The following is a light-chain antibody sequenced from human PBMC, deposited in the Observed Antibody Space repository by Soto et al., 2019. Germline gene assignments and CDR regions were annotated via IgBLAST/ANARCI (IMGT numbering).Light chain of an antibody. CDR1: QSIGRF. CDR3: QQSFTTPLT. Sequence: DIHITQSPSSLSSSVGDRVTITCRASQSIGRFLNWHQQKPGKAPNVLINVASTLRSGVPSRFSGSGSGTDFNLTINSLQPEDFATYFCQQSFTTPLTFGGGTKVDIK. J-gene: IGKJ4*01. CDR2: VAS. V-gene: IGKV1-39*01.